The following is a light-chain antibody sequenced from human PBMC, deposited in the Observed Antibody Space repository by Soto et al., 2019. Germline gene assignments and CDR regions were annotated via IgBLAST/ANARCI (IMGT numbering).Light chain of an antibody. Sequence: QSVLTQPASVSGSPGQSITISCSGTSSDVGRYNYVSWYQQHPGKAPKLMLYEVNNRPSGDSNRFSGSKSDNTASLTISRLQAEDEADYYCCSYTTSSTYVFGTGTKVTVL. CDR2: EVN. CDR3: CSYTTSSTYV. V-gene: IGLV2-14*01. CDR1: SSDVGRYNY. J-gene: IGLJ1*01.